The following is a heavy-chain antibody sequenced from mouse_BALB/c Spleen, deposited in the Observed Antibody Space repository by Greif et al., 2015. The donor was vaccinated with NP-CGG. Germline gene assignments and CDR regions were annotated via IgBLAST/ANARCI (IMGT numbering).Heavy chain of an antibody. V-gene: IGHV1S81*02. D-gene: IGHD1-1*01. CDR2: INPSNGGT. J-gene: IGHJ3*01. CDR3: TRYGSSPFAY. Sequence: QVQLQQSGAELVKPGASVKLSCKASGYTFTSYYMYWVQQRPGQGLEWIGGINPSNGGTNFNEKFKSKATLTVDKSSSTANMQLSSLTSEDAAVYDWTRYGSSPFAYGGQGTPVTVAA. CDR1: GYTFTSYY.